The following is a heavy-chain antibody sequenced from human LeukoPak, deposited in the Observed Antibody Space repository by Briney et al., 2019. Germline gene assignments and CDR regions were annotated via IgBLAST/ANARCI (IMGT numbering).Heavy chain of an antibody. CDR1: GFTFDDYA. J-gene: IGHJ4*02. CDR3: TKGMSGRCSGGGCQEFDY. CDR2: ISWNSGSI. Sequence: GRSLRLSCAASGFTFDDYAMHWVRQAPGKGLEWVSGISWNSGSIGYADSVKGRFTISRDNAKNSLYLQMNSLRPEDTALYYCTKGMSGRCSGGGCQEFDYWGQGTLVTVSS. D-gene: IGHD2-15*01. V-gene: IGHV3-9*01.